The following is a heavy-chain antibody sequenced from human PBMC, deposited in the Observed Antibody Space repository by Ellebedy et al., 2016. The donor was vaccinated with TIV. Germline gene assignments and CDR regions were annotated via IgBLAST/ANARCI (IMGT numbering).Heavy chain of an antibody. CDR3: GRLTYERVPDD. D-gene: IGHD3-10*01. Sequence: PGGSLRLSCATSGFRFSNYDMNWVRQAPGKGLEWVSSISVGSSYKYYADSVKGRFTISRDNAKNLLFLQMDNLRSEDTAVYYCGRLTYERVPDDWGQGTLVTVSS. V-gene: IGHV3-21*06. CDR1: GFRFSNYD. CDR2: ISVGSSYK. J-gene: IGHJ4*02.